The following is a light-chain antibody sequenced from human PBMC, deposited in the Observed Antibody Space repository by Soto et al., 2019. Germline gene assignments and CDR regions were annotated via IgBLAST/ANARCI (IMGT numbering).Light chain of an antibody. J-gene: IGLJ2*01. CDR1: SSDVGRYNY. Sequence: QSVLTQPASVSGSPGQSITISCTGTSSDVGRYNYVSWYQQHPGKAPKLMIYDVSNRPSGVSDRFSGSKSGNTASLTISGLQAEDEADYYCSSYTSRSTEVFGGGTQLTVL. CDR3: SSYTSRSTEV. CDR2: DVS. V-gene: IGLV2-14*03.